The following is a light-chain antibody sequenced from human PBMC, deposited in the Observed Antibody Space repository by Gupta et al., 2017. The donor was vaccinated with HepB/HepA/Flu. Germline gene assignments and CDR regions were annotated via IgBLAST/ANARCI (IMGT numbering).Light chain of an antibody. CDR3: QVWDSTSGV. Sequence: SYVLTQPPSVSVAPGQTARIICRGNSIGSERVHWYQQKPGQAPVLVVYDDSERPSGFPERFSGSNSGNTATLIISRVEAGDEADYYCQVWDSTSGVFGGGTRLTVL. CDR2: DDS. CDR1: SIGSER. V-gene: IGLV3-21*02. J-gene: IGLJ3*02.